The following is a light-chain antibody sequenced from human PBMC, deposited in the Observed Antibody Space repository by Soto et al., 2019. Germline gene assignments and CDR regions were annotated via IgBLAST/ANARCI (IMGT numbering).Light chain of an antibody. CDR1: SSDVGGYNY. CDR3: SSYVDTTSYV. J-gene: IGLJ1*01. Sequence: QSALTQPPSASGSPGQSVTISCTGTSSDVGGYNYVSWYQQYPGKAPQLVIYEVNKRPSGVPDRFSGSKSGNTASLTVFGLQAEDEADYYCSSYVDTTSYVFGTGTKLTVL. V-gene: IGLV2-8*01. CDR2: EVN.